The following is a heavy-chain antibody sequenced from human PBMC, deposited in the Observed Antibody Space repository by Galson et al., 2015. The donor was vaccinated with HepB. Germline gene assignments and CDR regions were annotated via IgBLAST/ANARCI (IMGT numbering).Heavy chain of an antibody. V-gene: IGHV3-30-3*01. J-gene: IGHJ6*02. D-gene: IGHD2-21*02. Sequence: SLRLSCAASGFTFSSYIMHWVRQAPGTGLEWVALISHDGSNKYYADSVKGRFTISRDKSKNTLYLQMNSLRVEDTAVYYCARDHSKGNGGDAPLWDSKYYYGMDVWGQGTTVTVTS. CDR2: ISHDGSNK. CDR1: GFTFSSYI. CDR3: ARDHSKGNGGDAPLWDSKYYYGMDV.